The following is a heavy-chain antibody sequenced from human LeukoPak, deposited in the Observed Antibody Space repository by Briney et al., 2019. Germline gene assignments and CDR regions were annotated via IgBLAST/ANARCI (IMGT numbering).Heavy chain of an antibody. D-gene: IGHD3-3*02. CDR2: ISSSSTSI. J-gene: IGHJ3*02. CDR3: AKSLEISTRTFDI. CDR1: GFTFSAYS. Sequence: GGSLRLSCAASGFTFSAYSMNWVRQAPGKGLEWVSYISSSSTSIYYADSVKGRFTISRDNSKNTLYLQMNSLRAEDTAVYYCAKSLEISTRTFDIWGQGTMVTVSS. V-gene: IGHV3-48*01.